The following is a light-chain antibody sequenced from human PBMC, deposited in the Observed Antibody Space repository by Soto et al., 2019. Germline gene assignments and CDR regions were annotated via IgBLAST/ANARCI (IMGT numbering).Light chain of an antibody. CDR3: QQYVISVT. J-gene: IGKJ5*01. CDR2: GAS. V-gene: IGKV3-20*01. Sequence: ESVLTQSPCTLSLSPGERATLSCRASQSVSSNYITWYQQKPGQAPRRLIFGASSRATGILDRFSGSGSGTDFTLTISRLEPEDFAVYYCQQYVISVTFGQGTRLEIK. CDR1: QSVSSNY.